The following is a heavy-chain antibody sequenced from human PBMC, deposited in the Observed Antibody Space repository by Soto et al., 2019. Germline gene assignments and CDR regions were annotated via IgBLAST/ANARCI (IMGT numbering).Heavy chain of an antibody. D-gene: IGHD2-15*01. V-gene: IGHV3-13*01. J-gene: IGHJ6*02. Sequence: GGSLRLSCAASGFTFSTYDMHWVRQATGKGLEWVSAIGTVGDTYYPGSVKGRFTISRENGKNSFYLQMNSLRARDTAVYYCVRGGYCSGGSCPGTYYGMDVWGQGTTVTVSS. CDR2: IGTVGDT. CDR3: VRGGYCSGGSCPGTYYGMDV. CDR1: GFTFSTYD.